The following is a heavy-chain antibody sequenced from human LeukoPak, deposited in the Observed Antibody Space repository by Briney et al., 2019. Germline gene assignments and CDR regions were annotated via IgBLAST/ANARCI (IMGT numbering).Heavy chain of an antibody. CDR1: GFSVSTGY. CDR3: ARSAAAYDFWSGYYYYYYMDV. J-gene: IGHJ6*03. V-gene: IGHV3-7*01. D-gene: IGHD3-3*01. CDR2: IKQDGSEK. Sequence: GGSLRLSCAASGFSVSTGYVSWVRQAPGKGLEWVANIKQDGSEKYYVDSVKGRFTISRDNAKNSLYLQMNSLRAEDTAVYYCARSAAAYDFWSGYYYYYYMDVWGKGTTVTVSS.